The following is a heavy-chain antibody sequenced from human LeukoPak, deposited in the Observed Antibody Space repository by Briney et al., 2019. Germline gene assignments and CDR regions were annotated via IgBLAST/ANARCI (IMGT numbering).Heavy chain of an antibody. Sequence: SVKVPCKASGGTFSSYAISWVRQAPGQGLEWMGRIIPIFGTANYAQKFQGRVTITTDESTSTAYMELSSLRSEDTAVYYCARDLRSSSGYYYAYWGQGTLVTVSS. D-gene: IGHD3-22*01. CDR1: GGTFSSYA. V-gene: IGHV1-69*05. CDR2: IIPIFGTA. J-gene: IGHJ4*02. CDR3: ARDLRSSSGYYYAY.